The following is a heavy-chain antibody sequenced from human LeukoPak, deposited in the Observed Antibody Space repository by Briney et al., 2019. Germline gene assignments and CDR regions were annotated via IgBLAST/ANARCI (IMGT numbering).Heavy chain of an antibody. Sequence: ASVKVSCKASGGTFSSYAISWGRQAPGQGLEGMGRIIPILGIANYAQKFQGRVTITADKSTSTAYMELSSLRSEDTAVYYCARGLSYGSGSYYLLWGQGTLVTVSS. D-gene: IGHD3-10*01. CDR1: GGTFSSYA. V-gene: IGHV1-69*04. CDR3: ARGLSYGSGSYYLL. J-gene: IGHJ4*02. CDR2: IIPILGIA.